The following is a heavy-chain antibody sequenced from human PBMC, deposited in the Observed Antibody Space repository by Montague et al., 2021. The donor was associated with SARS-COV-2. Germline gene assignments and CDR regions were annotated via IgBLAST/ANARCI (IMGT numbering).Heavy chain of an antibody. V-gene: IGHV4-31*03. J-gene: IGHJ5*02. CDR1: GGSISSSGYY. CDR2: IYYSGST. D-gene: IGHD3-10*01. Sequence: TLSLTCTVSGGSISSSGYYWSWIRQHPGKGLEWIGYIYYSGSTYYNPSLKSRVTISVDTSKNQFSLKLSSVTAADTAVYYCARARRGSGSGSYFDILVNWFDPWGQGTLVTVSS. CDR3: ARARRGSGSGSYFDILVNWFDP.